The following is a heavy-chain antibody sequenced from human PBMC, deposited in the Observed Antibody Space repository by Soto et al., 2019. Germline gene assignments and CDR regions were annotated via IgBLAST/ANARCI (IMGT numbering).Heavy chain of an antibody. V-gene: IGHV3-48*03. J-gene: IGHJ3*02. D-gene: IGHD3-22*01. Sequence: EVQLVESGGGLLQPGGSLRLSCAASGFTFSSYEMNWVRQAPGKGLEWVSYISSSGSTIYYADSVKGRFTISRDNAKNSLYLQMNSLRAEDTAVYYCARVDYYDSSGQQNAFDIWGQGTMVTVSS. CDR2: ISSSGSTI. CDR3: ARVDYYDSSGQQNAFDI. CDR1: GFTFSSYE.